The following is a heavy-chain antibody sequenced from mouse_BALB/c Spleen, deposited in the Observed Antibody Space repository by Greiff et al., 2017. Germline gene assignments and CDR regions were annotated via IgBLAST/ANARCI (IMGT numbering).Heavy chain of an antibody. CDR1: GYSITSDYA. V-gene: IGHV3-2*02. CDR2: ISYSGST. D-gene: IGHD4-1*01. J-gene: IGHJ2*01. CDR3: ARPDWDY. Sequence: ESGPGLVKPSQSLSLTCTVTGYSITSDYAWNWIRQFPGNKLEWMGYISYSGSTSYNPSLKSRISITRDTSKNQFFLQLNSVTTEDTATYYCARPDWDYWGQGTTLTVSS.